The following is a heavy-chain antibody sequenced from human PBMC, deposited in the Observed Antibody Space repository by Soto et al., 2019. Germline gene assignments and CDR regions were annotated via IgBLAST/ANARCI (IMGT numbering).Heavy chain of an antibody. J-gene: IGHJ6*02. Sequence: QVQLVQSGAEVKKPGSSVTVSCKASGGTCGNSAISWVRQAPGQGLEWMGGIIPMFPTPDYAQKFQGRVTITADESTSTAYMELTSLRSEDTAVYYCARDKDRQQLGGNYYYGIDVWGQGTTVTVSS. V-gene: IGHV1-69*12. D-gene: IGHD3-3*02. CDR2: IIPMFPTP. CDR1: GGTCGNSA. CDR3: ARDKDRQQLGGNYYYGIDV.